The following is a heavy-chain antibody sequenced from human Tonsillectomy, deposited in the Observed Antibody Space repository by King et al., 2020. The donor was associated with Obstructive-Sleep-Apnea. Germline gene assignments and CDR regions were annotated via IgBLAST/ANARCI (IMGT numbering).Heavy chain of an antibody. CDR1: GGSISSSSYY. Sequence: QLQESGPGLVKPSETLSLTCTVSGGSISSSSYYWGWIRQPPGKGLEWIGGIYYSGSTYYNPSLKSRVTISVDTSKNQFSLKLSSVTAADTAVYYCARSSDYYDSSGYSYWYFDLWGRGTLVTVSS. V-gene: IGHV4-39*07. D-gene: IGHD3-22*01. J-gene: IGHJ2*01. CDR3: ARSSDYYDSSGYSYWYFDL. CDR2: IYYSGST.